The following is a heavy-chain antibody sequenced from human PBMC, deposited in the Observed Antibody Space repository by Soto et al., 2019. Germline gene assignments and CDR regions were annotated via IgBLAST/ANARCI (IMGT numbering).Heavy chain of an antibody. CDR2: ITTTSTYK. J-gene: IGHJ6*02. CDR1: AFTFNNFP. CDR3: AREKCCSTSCNHGMDV. V-gene: IGHV3-21*01. D-gene: IGHD2-2*01. Sequence: EVQLVESGGGLVKPGGSLRLSCVASAFTFNNFPMHWVRQAPGKGLQWLASITTTSTYKYYADSVKGRFSISRDNAKNSLYLELTNLRSEDTAVYYCAREKCCSTSCNHGMDVWGLGTTVTVSS.